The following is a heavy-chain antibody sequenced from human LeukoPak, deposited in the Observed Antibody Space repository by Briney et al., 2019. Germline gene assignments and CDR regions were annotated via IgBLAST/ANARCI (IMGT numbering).Heavy chain of an antibody. V-gene: IGHV3-30*04. CDR3: ARCSGSGVRFLIDY. CDR2: ISYDGSNK. D-gene: IGHD3-3*01. J-gene: IGHJ4*02. CDR1: GFTFSSYA. Sequence: PGGSLRLSCAASGFTFSSYAMHWVRQAPGKGLEWVAVISYDGSNKYYADSVKGRFTISRDNSKNTLYLQMNSLRAEDTAVYYCARCSGSGVRFLIDYWGQGTLVTVSS.